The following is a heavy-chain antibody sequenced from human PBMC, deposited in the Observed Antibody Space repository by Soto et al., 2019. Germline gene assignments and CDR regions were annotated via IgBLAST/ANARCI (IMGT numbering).Heavy chain of an antibody. V-gene: IGHV4-59*08. CDR2: IYYSGST. Sequence: PSETLSLTCTVSGGSISSYYWSWIRQPPGKGLEWIGYIYYSGSTNYNPSLKSRVTISVDTSKNQFSLKLSSVTAADTAVYYCARRGSSSWYRRPPSIGLFDPWGQGTLVTVSS. J-gene: IGHJ5*02. CDR1: GGSISSYY. CDR3: ARRGSSSWYRRPPSIGLFDP. D-gene: IGHD6-13*01.